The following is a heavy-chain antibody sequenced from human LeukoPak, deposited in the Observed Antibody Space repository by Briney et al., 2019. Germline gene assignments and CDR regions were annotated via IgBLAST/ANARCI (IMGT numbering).Heavy chain of an antibody. Sequence: ASVKVSCKASGYTFSGHYMHWVRQAPGQGLEWLGWINPITGDTEYAQKFQGSVTMTRDTSISTVYMELSGLTSDDTAIYYCARYFAVPDGGGFDYWGQGTLVTVSS. CDR2: INPITGDT. D-gene: IGHD3-3*01. CDR1: GYTFSGHY. J-gene: IGHJ4*02. V-gene: IGHV1-2*02. CDR3: ARYFAVPDGGGFDY.